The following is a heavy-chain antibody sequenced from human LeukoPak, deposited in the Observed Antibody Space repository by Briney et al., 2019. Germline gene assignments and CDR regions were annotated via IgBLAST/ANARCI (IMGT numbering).Heavy chain of an antibody. D-gene: IGHD6-19*01. J-gene: IGHJ4*02. Sequence: PSETLSLTCTVSGGSISSYYWSWIRQPPGKGLEWIGYIYYSGNTNCNPSLKSRVTISVDTSRNQFSLKVTSVTAADTAVYYCARLQGQWLLHDYWGQGTLVTVSS. V-gene: IGHV4-59*01. CDR1: GGSISSYY. CDR3: ARLQGQWLLHDY. CDR2: IYYSGNT.